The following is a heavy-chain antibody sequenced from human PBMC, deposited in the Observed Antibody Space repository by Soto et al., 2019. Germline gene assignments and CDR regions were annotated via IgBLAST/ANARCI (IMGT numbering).Heavy chain of an antibody. D-gene: IGHD3-22*01. Sequence: GGSLRLSCAASGFTFSSYSMHWVRQTPGKGLERVAVISYDGSDKYYADSVKGRFTISRDNSKNTLYLQMNSLRREDTSVYYCAREYSVAVVAPAYWGQGILVIGSA. V-gene: IGHV3-30*04. CDR2: ISYDGSDK. CDR1: GFTFSSYS. J-gene: IGHJ1*01. CDR3: AREYSVAVVAPAY.